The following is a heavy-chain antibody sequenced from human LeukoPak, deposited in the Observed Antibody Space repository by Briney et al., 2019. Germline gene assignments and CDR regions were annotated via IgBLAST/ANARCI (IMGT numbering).Heavy chain of an antibody. CDR2: IYHSGST. J-gene: IGHJ2*01. V-gene: IGHV4-38-2*01. CDR1: GYSISSGYY. Sequence: SETLSLTCAVSGYSISSGYYWGWIRQPPGKGLEWIGSIYHSGSTYYNPSLKSRVTISVDTSKNQFSLKLSSVTAADTAVYYCGSVFGKKKREGYSDLWGRAPLVTVSS. D-gene: IGHD3-3*01. CDR3: GSVFGKKKREGYSDL.